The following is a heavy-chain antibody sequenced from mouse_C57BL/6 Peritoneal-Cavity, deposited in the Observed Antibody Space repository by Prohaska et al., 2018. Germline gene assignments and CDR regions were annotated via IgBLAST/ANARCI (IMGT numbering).Heavy chain of an antibody. Sequence: EVKLLQSGGGLVQPGGSLKLSCAASGIDFSRYWMSWVRRAPRKGLEWIGEINPDSSTINYAPSLKDKFIISRDNAKNTLYLQMSKVRSEDTALYYCARQLGEDAMDYWGQGTSVTVSS. CDR1: GIDFSRYW. D-gene: IGHD4-1*01. CDR3: ARQLGEDAMDY. CDR2: INPDSSTI. J-gene: IGHJ4*01. V-gene: IGHV4-1*01.